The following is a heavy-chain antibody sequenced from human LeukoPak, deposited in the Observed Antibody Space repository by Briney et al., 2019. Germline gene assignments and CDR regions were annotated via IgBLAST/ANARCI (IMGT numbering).Heavy chain of an antibody. D-gene: IGHD2-2*01. CDR3: ARKTCSSTSCLHP. Sequence: GASVKVSCKASGYTFTSYDINWARQAAGQGLEWMGWMNPNTGKSGYAQRFQGRVTMTRDTSIDTAYMELSSLGSEDTAVYYCARKTCSSTSCLHPWGQGTLVTVSS. CDR2: MNPNTGKS. J-gene: IGHJ5*02. V-gene: IGHV1-8*01. CDR1: GYTFTSYD.